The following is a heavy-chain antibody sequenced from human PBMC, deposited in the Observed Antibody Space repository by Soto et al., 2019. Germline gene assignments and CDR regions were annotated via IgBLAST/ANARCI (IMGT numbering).Heavy chain of an antibody. V-gene: IGHV4-4*02. CDR2: IYHSGST. CDR1: GGSISSNNW. Sequence: SETLSLTCGVSGGSISSNNWWTWVRQPPGKGLEWIGEIYHSGSTIYSPSLKSRVTILVDKPKNQFSLKLSSVTAADTAVYYCARQWGDYVCDYWGQGTLVTVS. J-gene: IGHJ4*02. CDR3: ARQWGDYVCDY. D-gene: IGHD3-16*01.